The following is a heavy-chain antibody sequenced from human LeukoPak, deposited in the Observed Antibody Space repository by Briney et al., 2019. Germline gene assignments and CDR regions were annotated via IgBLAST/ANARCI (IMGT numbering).Heavy chain of an antibody. V-gene: IGHV5-51*01. CDR1: GYSFSNYW. Sequence: GESLKISCKGSGYSFSNYWIGWVRQMPGKGLEWMGIIYPGDSDTRYSPSFQGQVTISADKSISTAYLQWNSLRASDTAMYYCARHRPGGGNYDSFHYWGQGTLVTVSS. CDR3: ARHRPGGGNYDSFHY. D-gene: IGHD1-26*01. CDR2: IYPGDSDT. J-gene: IGHJ4*02.